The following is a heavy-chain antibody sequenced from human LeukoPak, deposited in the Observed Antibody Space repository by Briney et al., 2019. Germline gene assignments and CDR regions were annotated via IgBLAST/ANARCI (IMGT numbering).Heavy chain of an antibody. Sequence: GRSLRLSCAASGFTFSSYGMHWVRQAPGKGLEWVAVIWYDGSNKYYADSVKGRFTISRDNSKNTLYLQMDSLRAEDTAVYYCARAAHSSSAFWGQGTLVTVSS. CDR3: ARAAHSSSAF. CDR2: IWYDGSNK. J-gene: IGHJ4*02. CDR1: GFTFSSYG. V-gene: IGHV3-33*01. D-gene: IGHD6-13*01.